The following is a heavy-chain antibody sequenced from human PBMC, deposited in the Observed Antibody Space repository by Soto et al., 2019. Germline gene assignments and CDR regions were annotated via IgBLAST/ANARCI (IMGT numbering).Heavy chain of an antibody. CDR1: GFSLINARMG. Sequence: ESGPTLVNPTETLTLTCTVSGFSLINARMGVSWIRQPPGKALEWLAHIFSNDEKSYSTSLKSRLTISKDTSKSQVVLTMTNMDPVDTATYYCARIGDGFSFWYYYYGMDFSGQGTTVTVSS. CDR3: ARIGDGFSFWYYYYGMDF. D-gene: IGHD3-3*01. CDR2: IFSNDEK. V-gene: IGHV2-26*01. J-gene: IGHJ6*02.